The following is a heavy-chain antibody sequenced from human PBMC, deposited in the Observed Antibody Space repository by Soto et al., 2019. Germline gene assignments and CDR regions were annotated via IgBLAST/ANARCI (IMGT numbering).Heavy chain of an antibody. Sequence: GASVKVSCKASGGTFSSYAISWVRQAPGQGLEWMGGIIPIFGTANYAQKFQGRVTITADESTSTAYMELSSLRSEDTAVYYCARGYCSGGSCYGYYYYGMDVWGQGTTVTVSS. CDR2: IIPIFGTA. V-gene: IGHV1-69*13. J-gene: IGHJ6*02. CDR3: ARGYCSGGSCYGYYYYGMDV. CDR1: GGTFSSYA. D-gene: IGHD2-15*01.